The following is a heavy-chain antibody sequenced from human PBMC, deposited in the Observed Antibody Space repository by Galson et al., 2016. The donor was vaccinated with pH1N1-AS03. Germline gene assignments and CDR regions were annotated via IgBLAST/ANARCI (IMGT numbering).Heavy chain of an antibody. CDR3: ARRFSARLVNDYHEVFDI. D-gene: IGHD3-16*01. J-gene: IGHJ3*02. Sequence: SETLSLTCSVSGGSIRINHWSWIRQPPGKGLEWLGDIHYSGITDYNPSLKSRVAISVDTSKNQFSLRLSSVTAADTAVYYCARRFSARLVNDYHEVFDIWGQGTMVAVSS. V-gene: IGHV4-59*08. CDR1: GGSIRINH. CDR2: IHYSGIT.